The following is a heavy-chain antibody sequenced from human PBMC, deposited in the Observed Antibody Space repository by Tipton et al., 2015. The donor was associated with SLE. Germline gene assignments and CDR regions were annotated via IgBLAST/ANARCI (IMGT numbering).Heavy chain of an antibody. Sequence: VKPSETLSLTCTVSGGSISSHYWSWIRQPPGKGLEWIGSIYYSGSTYYNPSLKSRVTISVDTSKNQFSLKLSSVTAADTAVYYCARDWCSSTSCYGYYYMDVWGKGTTVTVSS. D-gene: IGHD2-2*01. CDR1: GGSISSHY. CDR2: IYYSGST. CDR3: ARDWCSSTSCYGYYYMDV. J-gene: IGHJ6*03. V-gene: IGHV4-59*11.